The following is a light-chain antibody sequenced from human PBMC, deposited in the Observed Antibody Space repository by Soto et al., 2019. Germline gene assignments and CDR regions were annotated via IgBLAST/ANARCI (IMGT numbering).Light chain of an antibody. CDR2: DVS. J-gene: IGLJ2*01. CDR1: SSDVGGYNY. V-gene: IGLV2-14*03. CDR3: ISYTSSNTQV. Sequence: QAVVTQPASVSGSPGQSITISCTGTSSDVGGYNYVSWYQQHPGKAPKLMIYDVSNRPSGVSNRFSGSKSGNTASLTISGLQAEDEADYYCISYTSSNTQVFGGGTKLTVL.